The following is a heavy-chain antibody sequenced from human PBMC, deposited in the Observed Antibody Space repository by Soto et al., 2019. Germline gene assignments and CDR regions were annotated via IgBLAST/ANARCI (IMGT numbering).Heavy chain of an antibody. D-gene: IGHD3-3*01. V-gene: IGHV1-69*06. CDR1: GGTFSSYA. J-gene: IGHJ6*02. Sequence: QVQLVQSGAEVKKPGSSVKVSCKASGGTFSSYAISWVRQAPGQGLEWMGGIIPIFGTANYAQKFQGRVTITADKSTSTAYMELGSLRSENTAVYYCARVNDFTYYYYGMDVWGQGTTVTVSS. CDR2: IIPIFGTA. CDR3: ARVNDFTYYYYGMDV.